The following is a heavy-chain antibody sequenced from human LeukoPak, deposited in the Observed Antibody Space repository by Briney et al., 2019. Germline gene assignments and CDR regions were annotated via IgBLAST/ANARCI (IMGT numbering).Heavy chain of an antibody. Sequence: SQTLSLTCTVSGGSISSGGYYWSWIRQHPGKGLEWIGYIYYSGSTHYNPSLKSRVTISVDTSKNQFSLKLSSVTAADTAVYYCARAGEGNYDGHYYGMDVWGQGTTVTVSS. J-gene: IGHJ6*02. D-gene: IGHD1-7*01. CDR2: IYYSGST. V-gene: IGHV4-31*03. CDR1: GGSISSGGYY. CDR3: ARAGEGNYDGHYYGMDV.